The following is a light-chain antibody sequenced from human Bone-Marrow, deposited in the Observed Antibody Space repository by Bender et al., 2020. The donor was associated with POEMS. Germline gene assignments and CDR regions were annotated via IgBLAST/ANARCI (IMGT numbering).Light chain of an antibody. CDR1: SSNIGAPYD. Sequence: QSVLTQPPSVSGAPGQRVTISCTGSSSNIGAPYDVHWYQQLPGTGPKLLIFGNNHRPSGVPDRFSGSKSGTSVSLAITGLQAEDEADYYCSSYTSSHTLVFGGGTKLTVL. V-gene: IGLV1-40*01. CDR2: GNN. J-gene: IGLJ2*01. CDR3: SSYTSSHTLV.